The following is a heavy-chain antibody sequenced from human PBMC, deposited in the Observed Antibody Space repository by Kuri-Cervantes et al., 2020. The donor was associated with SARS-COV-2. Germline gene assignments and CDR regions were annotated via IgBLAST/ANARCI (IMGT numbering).Heavy chain of an antibody. J-gene: IGHJ3*02. CDR3: ARVSWGGDGFDI. Sequence: GGSLRLSSVASGFTFSSHDMHWVRQPTGKGLEWVSGIATAGDPYFAASVTGRFTISRENAKNSLYLQMDSLRAGDTAVYYCARVSWGGDGFDIWGQGTMVTVSS. D-gene: IGHD3-16*01. V-gene: IGHV3-13*05. CDR2: IATAGDP. CDR1: GFTFSSHD.